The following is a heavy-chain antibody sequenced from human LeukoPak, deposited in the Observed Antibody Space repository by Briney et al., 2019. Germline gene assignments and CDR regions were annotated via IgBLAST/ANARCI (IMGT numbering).Heavy chain of an antibody. J-gene: IGHJ4*02. CDR3: ARLNGGY. V-gene: IGHV4-59*08. D-gene: IGHD1-1*01. CDR1: GGSISNYY. CDR2: IYYSGST. Sequence: SETLSLTCTVSGGSISNYYLNWIRQPPGKGLEWVGHIYYSGSTSYNPSLKSRVTISVDTSKNQFSLKVTSVTAADTAVYYCARLNGGYWGQGTLVTVSS.